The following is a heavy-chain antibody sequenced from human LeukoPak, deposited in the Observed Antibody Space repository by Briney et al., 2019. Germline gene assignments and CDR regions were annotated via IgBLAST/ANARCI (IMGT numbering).Heavy chain of an antibody. V-gene: IGHV3-21*04. CDR1: GFTFSTYT. Sequence: GGSLRLSCAASGFTFSTYTMNWVRRAPGKGLECVSSISSASTYIYNADSAKGRFTISRDNAKNSLYLQMNSLRAEDTAVYYCAKDAAGPEYWGQGTLVTVSS. CDR3: AKDAAGPEY. CDR2: ISSASTYI. D-gene: IGHD6-13*01. J-gene: IGHJ4*02.